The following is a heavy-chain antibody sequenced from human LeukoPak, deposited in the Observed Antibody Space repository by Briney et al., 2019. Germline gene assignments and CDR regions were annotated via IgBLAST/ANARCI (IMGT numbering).Heavy chain of an antibody. Sequence: GRSLRLSCAASGFTFGDYAMHWVRQAPGKGLEWVSGISGNSGSIVYADSVKGRFTISRDNAKNSLYLQMNSLRAEDTALYYCAKALYYDFWSGYNPDRYYGMDVWGQGTTVTVSS. CDR2: ISGNSGSI. D-gene: IGHD3-3*01. CDR1: GFTFGDYA. V-gene: IGHV3-9*01. CDR3: AKALYYDFWSGYNPDRYYGMDV. J-gene: IGHJ6*02.